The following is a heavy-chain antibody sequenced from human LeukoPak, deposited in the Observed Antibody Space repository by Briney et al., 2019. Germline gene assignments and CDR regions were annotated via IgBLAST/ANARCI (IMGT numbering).Heavy chain of an antibody. D-gene: IGHD6-19*01. CDR2: ISCRGDST. CDR3: VKGPRPDITVAHTVEN. Sequence: GGSLILACAASGFIFSNYAMSWVRQVPGRGLEWVSSISCRGDSTYVADSVKGRFTISRDNSKNSLYLQMNTVRAEDTAVYYCVKGPRPDITVAHTVENWGQGTLVTVSS. V-gene: IGHV3-23*01. CDR1: GFIFSNYA. J-gene: IGHJ4*02.